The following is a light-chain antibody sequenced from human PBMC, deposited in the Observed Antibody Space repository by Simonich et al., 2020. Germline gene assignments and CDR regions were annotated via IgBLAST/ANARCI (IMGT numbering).Light chain of an antibody. J-gene: IGKJ4*01. V-gene: IGKV3-11*01. Sequence: EIVLTQSPATLSLSPGDRATLSCRARQSVSSYLAWYQKKPGQAPRLLIYDASNRATGIPARFSGRGSGTDFTLTISSLEPEDFAVYYCQQRSNWPLTFGGGTKVEIK. CDR1: QSVSSY. CDR2: DAS. CDR3: QQRSNWPLT.